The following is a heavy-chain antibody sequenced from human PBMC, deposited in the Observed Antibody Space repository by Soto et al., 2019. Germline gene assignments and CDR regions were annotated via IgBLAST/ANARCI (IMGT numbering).Heavy chain of an antibody. V-gene: IGHV3-30*18. CDR2: ISYDGSNK. J-gene: IGHJ4*02. CDR1: GFTFSSYG. Sequence: GSLRLSCAASGFTFSSYGMHWVRQAPGKGLEWVAVISYDGSNKYYADSVKGRFTISRDNSKNTLYLQMNSLRAEDTAVYYCAKSSYYDSSAPLDYWGQGTLVTVSS. CDR3: AKSSYYDSSAPLDY. D-gene: IGHD3-22*01.